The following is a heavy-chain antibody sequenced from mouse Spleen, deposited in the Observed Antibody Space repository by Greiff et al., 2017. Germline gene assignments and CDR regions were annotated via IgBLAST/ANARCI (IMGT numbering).Heavy chain of an antibody. CDR2: ISGGGGNT. D-gene: IGHD2-3*01. V-gene: IGHV5-9*01. CDR1: GFTFSSYT. CDR3: ARQMGGYGYFDV. J-gene: IGHJ1*03. Sequence: EVQVVESGGGLVKPGGSLKLSCAASGFTFSSYTMSWVRQTPEKRLEWVATISGGGGNTYYPDSVKGRFTISRDNAKNTLYLQMSSLRSEDTALYYCARQMGGYGYFDVWGTGTTVTVSS.